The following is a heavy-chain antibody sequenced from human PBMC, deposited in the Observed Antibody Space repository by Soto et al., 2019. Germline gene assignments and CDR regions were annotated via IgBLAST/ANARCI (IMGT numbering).Heavy chain of an antibody. CDR2: ISSSGSTI. Sequence: GGSLRLSCASSGFTFSTYSMNWVRQAPGKGLEWVSYISSSGSTIYYADSVKGRFTISRDNAKNSLYLQMNSLRAEDTAVYYCARSFYYDILTGSNDAFDIWGQGTMVTVSS. V-gene: IGHV3-48*04. CDR1: GFTFSTYS. J-gene: IGHJ3*02. CDR3: ARSFYYDILTGSNDAFDI. D-gene: IGHD3-9*01.